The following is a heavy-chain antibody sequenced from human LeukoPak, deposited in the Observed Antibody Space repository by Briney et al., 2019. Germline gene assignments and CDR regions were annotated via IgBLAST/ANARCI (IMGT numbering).Heavy chain of an antibody. CDR2: ISASGGTT. V-gene: IGHV3-23*01. Sequence: PGGSLRLSCAASGFSFNNYAMNWARQATGKGLEWVSAISASGGTTYNSDSVKGRFTISRDSAKNTLYLQINSLRAEDSAVYYCAKASSSWYSDFDYWGRGTLVTVSS. CDR3: AKASSSWYSDFDY. CDR1: GFSFNNYA. D-gene: IGHD6-13*01. J-gene: IGHJ4*02.